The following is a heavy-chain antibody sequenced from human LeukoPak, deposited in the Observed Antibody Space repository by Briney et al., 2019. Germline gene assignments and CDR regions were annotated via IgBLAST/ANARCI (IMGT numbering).Heavy chain of an antibody. D-gene: IGHD1-1*01. J-gene: IGHJ4*02. CDR2: IYYSGST. CDR1: GGSISSGGYY. Sequence: PSQTLSLTCTVSGGSISSGGYYWSWIRQHPGKGLEWIGYIYYSGSTYYNPSLKSRVTISADTSKNQFSLKLSSVTAADTAVYYCARGKRVGYYFDYWGQGTLVTVSS. CDR3: ARGKRVGYYFDY. V-gene: IGHV4-31*03.